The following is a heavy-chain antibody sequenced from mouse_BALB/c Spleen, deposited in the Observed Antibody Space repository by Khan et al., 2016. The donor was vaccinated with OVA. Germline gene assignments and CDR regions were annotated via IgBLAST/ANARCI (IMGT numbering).Heavy chain of an antibody. CDR3: ARESSYWYFDV. V-gene: IGHV9-1*02. Sequence: QSELVQSGPELKKPGETVKISCKASGYTFTNYRMNWMKQAPGKGLKWMGRINTYTGEPTYGDDFKGRFAFSLETSASTAYLQINNLKTEDMATYFCARESSYWYFDVWGAGTTVTVSS. CDR2: INTYTGEP. CDR1: GYTFTNYR. D-gene: IGHD1-1*01. J-gene: IGHJ1*01.